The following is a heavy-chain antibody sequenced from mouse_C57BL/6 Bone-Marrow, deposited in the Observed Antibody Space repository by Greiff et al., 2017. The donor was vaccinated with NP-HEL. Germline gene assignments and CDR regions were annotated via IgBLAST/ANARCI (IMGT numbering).Heavy chain of an antibody. V-gene: IGHV7-1*01. Sequence: EVKLMESGGGLVQSGRSLRLSCATSGFTFSDFYMEWVRQAPGKGLEWIAASRNKANDYTTEYSASVKGRFIVSRDTSQSILYLQMNALRAEDTAIYYCARDAWDGSSYGYFDVWGTGTTVTVSS. CDR3: ARDAWDGSSYGYFDV. CDR1: GFTFSDFY. D-gene: IGHD1-1*01. CDR2: SRNKANDYTT. J-gene: IGHJ1*03.